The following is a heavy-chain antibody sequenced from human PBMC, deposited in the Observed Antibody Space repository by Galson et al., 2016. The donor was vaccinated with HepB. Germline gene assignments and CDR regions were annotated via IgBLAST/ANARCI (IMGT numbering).Heavy chain of an antibody. D-gene: IGHD3-10*01. CDR3: ARDEDDPSYTIDF. V-gene: IGHV3-33*08. CDR1: GFTFSSYW. CDR2: IWYDGSNK. Sequence: SLRLSCAASGFTFSSYWMHWVRQAPGKGLEWVAVIWYDGSNKYYADSVKGRFTISRDNSENTLYLQMHSLRAEDTAVYYCARDEDDPSYTIDFWGQGTLVSVSS. J-gene: IGHJ4*02.